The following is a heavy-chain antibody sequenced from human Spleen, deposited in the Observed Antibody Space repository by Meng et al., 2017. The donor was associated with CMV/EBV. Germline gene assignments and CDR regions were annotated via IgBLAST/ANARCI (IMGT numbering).Heavy chain of an antibody. D-gene: IGHD3-3*01. CDR3: ARVAYYDFWSGDSLHYYYYGMDV. CDR2: IIRISGTA. J-gene: IGHJ6*02. Sequence: SVKVSCKASGYTFTSYGISWVRQAPGQGLEWMGGIIRISGTANYAQKFQGRVTIITDESTSTAYMELNSLRSEDTAVYYCARVAYYDFWSGDSLHYYYYGMDVWGQGTTVTVSS. V-gene: IGHV1-69*05. CDR1: GYTFTSYG.